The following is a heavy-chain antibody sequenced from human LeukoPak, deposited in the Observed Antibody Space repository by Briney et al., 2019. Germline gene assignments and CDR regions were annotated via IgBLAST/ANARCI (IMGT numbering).Heavy chain of an antibody. CDR1: GFTFSSYA. CDR3: AKDRSIRGIEIDY. J-gene: IGHJ4*02. D-gene: IGHD3-10*01. Sequence: PGGSLRPSCAASGFTFSSYAVSWVRQAPGKGLEWVSAISGSGGSTYYADSVKGRFTISRDNSKNTLYLQMNSLRAEDTAVYYCAKDRSIRGIEIDYWGQGTLVTVSS. V-gene: IGHV3-23*01. CDR2: ISGSGGST.